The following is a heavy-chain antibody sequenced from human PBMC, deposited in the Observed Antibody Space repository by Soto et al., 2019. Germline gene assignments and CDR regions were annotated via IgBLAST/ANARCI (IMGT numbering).Heavy chain of an antibody. V-gene: IGHV3-30-3*01. CDR2: TSDDGDIQ. J-gene: IGHJ4*02. CDR1: GFDFRKYA. D-gene: IGHD5-18*01. Sequence: GGSLRLSCAASGFDFRKYAMHWVRQSPGKGPEWVAITSDDGDIQYYADSVKGRFTISRDNSKNTLYLQMTTLRSEDAAVYFCARAVDAAMDPLDYWGQGTLVTVSS. CDR3: ARAVDAAMDPLDY.